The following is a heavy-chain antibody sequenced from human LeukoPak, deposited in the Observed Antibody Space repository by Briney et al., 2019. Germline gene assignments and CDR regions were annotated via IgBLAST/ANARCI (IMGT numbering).Heavy chain of an antibody. D-gene: IGHD6-19*01. CDR3: ARDLSGNYYYYYYMDV. J-gene: IGHJ6*03. Sequence: NPSETLSLTCTVSGYSISSGYYWGWIRQPPGKGLEWIGSIYHSGSTYYNPSLKSRVTISVDTSKNQFSLKLSSVTAADTAAYYCARDLSGNYYYYYYMDVWGKGTTVTVSS. V-gene: IGHV4-38-2*02. CDR1: GYSISSGYY. CDR2: IYHSGST.